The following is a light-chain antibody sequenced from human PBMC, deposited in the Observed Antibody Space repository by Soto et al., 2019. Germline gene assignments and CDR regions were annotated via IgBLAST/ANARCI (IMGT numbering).Light chain of an antibody. CDR3: QQSYSTPIT. CDR1: QSISSY. Sequence: SPSSLSASVGDRVTITCRASQSISSYLNWYQQKPGKAPKLLIHAASSLQSGVPSRFSGSGSGTDFTLTISSLQTEDFSTYYCQQSYSTPITFGQGTRLEIK. J-gene: IGKJ5*01. V-gene: IGKV1-39*01. CDR2: AAS.